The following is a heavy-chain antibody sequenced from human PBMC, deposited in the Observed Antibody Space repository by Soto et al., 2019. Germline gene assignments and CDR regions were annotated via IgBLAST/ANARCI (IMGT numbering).Heavy chain of an antibody. CDR2: IWYDGSIK. J-gene: IGHJ6*02. CDR3: ARIDCTGNNCNPYYHYGMDV. Sequence: QEQLVESGGGVVQPGRSLRLSCAASGFTFNTYGMHWVRQIPGKGLQWVAIIWYDGSIKYYADSVKGRFTISRDNSKNTLYLQMNSLRDEDTAVYSCARIDCTGNNCNPYYHYGMDVWGQGTTVTVSS. V-gene: IGHV3-33*01. CDR1: GFTFNTYG. D-gene: IGHD2-8*02.